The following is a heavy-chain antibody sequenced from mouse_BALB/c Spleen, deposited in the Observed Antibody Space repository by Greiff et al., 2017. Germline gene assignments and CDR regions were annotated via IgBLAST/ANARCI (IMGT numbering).Heavy chain of an antibody. CDR1: GFTFSSYA. J-gene: IGHJ4*01. D-gene: IGHD2-4*01. V-gene: IGHV5-6-5*01. Sequence: DVMLVESGGGLVKPGGSLKLSCAASGFTFSSYAMSWVRQTPEKRLEWVASISSGGSTYYPDSVKGRFTISRDNARNILYLQMSSLRSEDTAMYYCARKGMITLYYYAMDYWGQGTSVTVSS. CDR2: ISSGGST. CDR3: ARKGMITLYYYAMDY.